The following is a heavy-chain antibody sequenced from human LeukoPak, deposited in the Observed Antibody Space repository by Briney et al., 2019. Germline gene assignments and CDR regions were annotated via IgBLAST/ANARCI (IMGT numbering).Heavy chain of an antibody. V-gene: IGHV4-4*07. J-gene: IGHJ4*02. Sequence: ASETLSLTCTVSGGSISSYYWSWIRQPAGKGLEWIGRIYTSGSTNYNPSLKSRVTMSVDTSKNQFSLKLSSVTAADTAVYYCARVGRTGSGSYYSYSDYWGQGTLVTVSS. CDR3: ARVGRTGSGSYYSYSDY. D-gene: IGHD3-10*01. CDR2: IYTSGST. CDR1: GGSISSYY.